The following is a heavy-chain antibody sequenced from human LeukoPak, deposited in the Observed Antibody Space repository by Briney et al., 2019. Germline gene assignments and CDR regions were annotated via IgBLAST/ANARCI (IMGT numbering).Heavy chain of an antibody. Sequence: SETLSLTCAVSGGSTSRGNAWNWVRQSPGKGLEWIGEIYYSGSTNYNSSLKSRVSISLDKSKKQFSLKLTSVTAADTAVYYCAVAVTTYSVWTWGQRAPVTVSS. D-gene: IGHD4-17*01. CDR2: IYYSGST. J-gene: IGHJ4*02. V-gene: IGHV4-4*02. CDR3: AVAVTTYSVWT. CDR1: GGSTSRGNA.